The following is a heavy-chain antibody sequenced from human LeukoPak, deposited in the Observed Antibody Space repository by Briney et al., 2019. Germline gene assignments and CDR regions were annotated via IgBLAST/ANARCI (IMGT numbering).Heavy chain of an antibody. CDR2: INGGNANT. Sequence: ATVKVSCKASGYTFTSYAIHWVRQAPGQRLEWMGWINGGNANTKYSQKFQGRVTITRDTSASTAYMELSSLRSEDTAVYYCARSQTKWDPIFDYWGQGTLVTVSS. D-gene: IGHD1-26*01. CDR3: ARSQTKWDPIFDY. V-gene: IGHV1-3*01. J-gene: IGHJ4*02. CDR1: GYTFTSYA.